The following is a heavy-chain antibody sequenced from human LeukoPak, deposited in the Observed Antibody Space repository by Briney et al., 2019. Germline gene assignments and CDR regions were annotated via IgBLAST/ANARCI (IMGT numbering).Heavy chain of an antibody. CDR1: GYSISSSNW. D-gene: IGHD3-22*01. Sequence: SETLSLTCAVSGYSISSSNWWGWIRQPPGKGLEWIGYIYYSGSIYYNPSLKSRVTISIDTSKNQFSLKLSSVTAVDTAVYYCARNMGYYYDTSGAFDIWGQGTMVTVSS. V-gene: IGHV4-28*05. CDR2: IYYSGSI. J-gene: IGHJ3*02. CDR3: ARNMGYYYDTSGAFDI.